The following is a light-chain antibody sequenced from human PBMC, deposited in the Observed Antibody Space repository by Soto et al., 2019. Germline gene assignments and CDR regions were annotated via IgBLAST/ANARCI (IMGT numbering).Light chain of an antibody. CDR1: QSVDTS. CDR2: DAS. J-gene: IGKJ2*01. V-gene: IGKV3-11*01. Sequence: EVVLTQSPATLSLSPGERATHSCRASQSVDTSLAWYQQKLGQAPRLLIYDASNRATGISGRFSGSGSGTDFTLTISSLEPEDFAFYYCQQRGTFGQGTKVEIK. CDR3: QQRGT.